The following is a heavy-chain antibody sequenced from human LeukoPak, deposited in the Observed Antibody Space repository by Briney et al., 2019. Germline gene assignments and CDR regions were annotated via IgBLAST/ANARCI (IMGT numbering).Heavy chain of an antibody. CDR3: ARGPLSPALYFDS. J-gene: IGHJ4*02. CDR2: ISRSGSTI. CDR1: GFIFSRYE. Sequence: RGSLRLSCAASGFIFSRYEMNWVRQAPGRGLDWISYISRSGSTIYYADSVRGRFTISRDNGSSSLYLQMNSLRAEDTAIYYCARGPLSPALYFDSWGQGTLVTVSS. V-gene: IGHV3-48*03. D-gene: IGHD3-3*02.